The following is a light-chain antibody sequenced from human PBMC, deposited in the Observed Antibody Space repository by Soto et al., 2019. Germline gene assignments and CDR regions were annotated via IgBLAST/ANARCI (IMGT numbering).Light chain of an antibody. CDR1: QSVSTF. CDR3: QQRSYWPT. Sequence: IVLTQSPGTLSLSPGERATLSCRASQSVSTFLAWYQQKPGQAPRLLIYDASNRATGIPARFSGSGSGTDFTLTISSLEPEDFAVYYCQQRSYWPTFGQGTKVDIK. CDR2: DAS. J-gene: IGKJ1*01. V-gene: IGKV3-11*01.